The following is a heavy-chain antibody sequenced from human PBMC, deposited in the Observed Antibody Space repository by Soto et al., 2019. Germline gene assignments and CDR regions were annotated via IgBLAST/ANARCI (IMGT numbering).Heavy chain of an antibody. J-gene: IGHJ4*02. CDR3: AREAGYSSSWHQFDY. CDR2: IIPIFGTA. CDR1: GGTFSSYA. D-gene: IGHD6-13*01. V-gene: IGHV1-69*01. Sequence: QVQLVQSGAEVKKPGSSVKVSCKASGGTFSSYAISWVRQAPVQGLEWMGGIIPIFGTANYAQKFQGRDTITADESTSTAYMELSSVRSEDTAVYYCAREAGYSSSWHQFDYWGQGTLVTVSS.